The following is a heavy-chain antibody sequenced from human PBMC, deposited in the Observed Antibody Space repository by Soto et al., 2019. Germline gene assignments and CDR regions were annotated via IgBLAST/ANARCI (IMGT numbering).Heavy chain of an antibody. Sequence: EVQLLESGGGLVQPGGSLRLSCAASGFTFSSYAMSWVRQAPGKGLEWVSAISGSGGSTYYADSVKGRFTISRDNSKNTLYLQMNSLRAEDTAVYYCALSPVFGVTMGMDVWGQGTTVTVSS. J-gene: IGHJ6*02. D-gene: IGHD3-3*01. CDR3: ALSPVFGVTMGMDV. CDR1: GFTFSSYA. V-gene: IGHV3-23*01. CDR2: ISGSGGST.